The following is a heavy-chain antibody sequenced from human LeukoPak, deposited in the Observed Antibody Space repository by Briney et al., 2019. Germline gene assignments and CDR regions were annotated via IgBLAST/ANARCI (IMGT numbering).Heavy chain of an antibody. Sequence: GGSLRLSCAASGFTVSSNYMSWVRQAPGKGLEWVSVIYSGGSTYYADSVKGRFTISRDNSKNTLYLQMNSLRAEDTAVYYCARVGNYYDSSGYSRPFDYWGQGTLVTVSS. J-gene: IGHJ4*02. D-gene: IGHD3-22*01. CDR3: ARVGNYYDSSGYSRPFDY. CDR1: GFTVSSNY. CDR2: IYSGGST. V-gene: IGHV3-53*01.